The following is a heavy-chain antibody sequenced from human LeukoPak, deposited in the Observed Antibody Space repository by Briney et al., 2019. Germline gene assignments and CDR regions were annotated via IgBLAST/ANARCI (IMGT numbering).Heavy chain of an antibody. J-gene: IGHJ4*02. CDR3: ARDGTSSGEHQQFDF. CDR2: IIPLLGTA. Sequence: SVKVSCKATGGTFSNYGISWVRQAPGQGLEWMGGIIPLLGTANYAQKFQGRVTIIADEFTDTAYMELHSLRSEDTAVYYCARDGTSSGEHQQFDFWGQGTLVTVST. CDR1: GGTFSNYG. V-gene: IGHV1-69*13. D-gene: IGHD6-19*01.